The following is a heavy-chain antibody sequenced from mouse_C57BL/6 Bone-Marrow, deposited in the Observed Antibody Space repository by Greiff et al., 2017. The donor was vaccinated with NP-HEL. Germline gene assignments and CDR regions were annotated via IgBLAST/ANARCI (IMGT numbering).Heavy chain of an antibody. Sequence: EVQLQQSGAELVRPGASVKLSCTASGFNIKDDYMHWVKQRPEQGLEWIGWIDPENGDTEYASKFQGKATITADTSSNTAYLQLSSLTSEDTAVYYCTKWVTVVATYYFDYWGQGTTLTVSS. J-gene: IGHJ2*01. CDR3: TKWVTVVATYYFDY. CDR1: GFNIKDDY. V-gene: IGHV14-4*01. CDR2: IDPENGDT. D-gene: IGHD1-1*01.